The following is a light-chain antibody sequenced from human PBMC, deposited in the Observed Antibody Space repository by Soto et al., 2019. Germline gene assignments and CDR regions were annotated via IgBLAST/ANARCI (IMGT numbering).Light chain of an antibody. Sequence: QSVLTQPRSVSGSPGQSVTISRTGTSSDVGGYNYVSWYQQHPGKAPKLMIYDVSKRPSGVPDRFSGSKSGNTASLTISGLQAEDEADYYCCSYAGSYTGVFGGGTQLTVL. CDR1: SSDVGGYNY. CDR2: DVS. J-gene: IGLJ2*01. V-gene: IGLV2-11*01. CDR3: CSYAGSYTGV.